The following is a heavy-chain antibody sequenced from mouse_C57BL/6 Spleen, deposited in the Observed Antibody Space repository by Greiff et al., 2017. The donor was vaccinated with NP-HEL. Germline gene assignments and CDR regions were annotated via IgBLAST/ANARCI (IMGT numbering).Heavy chain of an antibody. D-gene: IGHD1-1*01. CDR3: ARRGITTVGDY. Sequence: QVQLKQPGAELVMPGASVKLSCKASGYTFTSYWMHWVKQRPGQGLEWIGEIDPSDSYTNYNQKFKGKSTLTVDKSSSTAYMQLSSLTSEDSAVYYCARRGITTVGDYWGQGTTLTVSS. CDR1: GYTFTSYW. CDR2: IDPSDSYT. V-gene: IGHV1-69*01. J-gene: IGHJ2*01.